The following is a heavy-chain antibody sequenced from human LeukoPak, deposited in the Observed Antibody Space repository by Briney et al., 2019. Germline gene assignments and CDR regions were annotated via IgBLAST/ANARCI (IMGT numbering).Heavy chain of an antibody. CDR3: SRGQKDPYGPEFDY. Sequence: GGSLRLSCTTSGFIFGDYNMNWVRQAPGKGLEWVGYIRAKIHDGTTDFAASVKGRFTISRDDSKSIAYLQMTSLKSGDTAVYYCSRGQKDPYGPEFDYWGQGPLVTVSS. CDR2: IRAKIHDGTT. D-gene: IGHD3-10*01. J-gene: IGHJ4*02. V-gene: IGHV3-49*04. CDR1: GFIFGDYN.